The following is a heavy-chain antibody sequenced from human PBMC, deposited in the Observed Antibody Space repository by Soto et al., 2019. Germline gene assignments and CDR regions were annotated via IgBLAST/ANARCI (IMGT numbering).Heavy chain of an antibody. V-gene: IGHV1-24*01. CDR3: VXXXXFKAGVWGSYRYFDY. Sequence: ASVKVSWKVSGYTLTELSMHWVRQAPGKGLEWMGGFDPEDGATIYAQKFQGRVTMTEDTSTDTAYMDRGSLRSEDTAGRESVXXXXFKAGVWGSYRYFDYWG. D-gene: IGHD3-16*02. CDR1: GYTLTELS. CDR2: FDPEDGAT. J-gene: IGHJ4*01.